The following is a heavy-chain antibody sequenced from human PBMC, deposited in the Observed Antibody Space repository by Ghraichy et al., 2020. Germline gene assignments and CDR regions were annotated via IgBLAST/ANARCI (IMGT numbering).Heavy chain of an antibody. D-gene: IGHD5-12*01. CDR3: ARGAHSGYDPHLDS. CDR2: IYYGGSN. V-gene: IGHV4-39*01. CDR1: GGSISTNNYY. Sequence: SQTLSLTCTVSGGSISTNNYYWGWIRQPPGKGLEWIGTIYYGGSNYRNPSLKSRLTISIDPSQNQFSLNLVSVTAADTAVYYCARGAHSGYDPHLDSWGQGTLVIVSS. J-gene: IGHJ4*02.